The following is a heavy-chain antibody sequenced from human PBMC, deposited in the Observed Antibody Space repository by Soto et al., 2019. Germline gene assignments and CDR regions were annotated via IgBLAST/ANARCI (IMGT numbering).Heavy chain of an antibody. V-gene: IGHV3-23*01. D-gene: IGHD4-17*01. CDR2: ISGSGGGT. Sequence: EVQLLESGGGLVQPGGSLRLSCAASGFTFSNYAMNWVRQAPGKGLAWVSTISGSGGGTYYADSVKGRFTISSDNSKNTLYLQRHSLRADDTAVYYCAKVGLDTMTTVSRGYFQHWGQGTLVTVSS. J-gene: IGHJ1*01. CDR1: GFTFSNYA. CDR3: AKVGLDTMTTVSRGYFQH.